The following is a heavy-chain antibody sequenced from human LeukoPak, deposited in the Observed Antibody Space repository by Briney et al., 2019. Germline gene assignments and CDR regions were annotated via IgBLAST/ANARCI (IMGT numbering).Heavy chain of an antibody. CDR1: GFTFSSYG. V-gene: IGHV3-30*02. CDR3: AKDKVRGAPKGDSGDY. Sequence: GGSLRLSCAASGFTFSSYGMHWVRQAPGKGLEWVAFIRYDGSNKYYADSVKGRFTISRDNSKNTLYLQMNSLRAEDTAVYYCAKDKVRGAPKGDSGDYWGQGTLVTVSS. J-gene: IGHJ4*02. D-gene: IGHD3-10*01. CDR2: IRYDGSNK.